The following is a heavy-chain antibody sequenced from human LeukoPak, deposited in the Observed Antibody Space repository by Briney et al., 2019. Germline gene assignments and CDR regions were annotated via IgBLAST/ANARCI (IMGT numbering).Heavy chain of an antibody. D-gene: IGHD3-9*01. CDR3: ARGYYDILTGYPDAFDI. J-gene: IGHJ3*02. CDR1: GFTVSSNY. Sequence: GGSLRLSCAASGFTVSSNYMSWVRQAPGKGLEWVSVIYSGGSTYYADSVKGRFTISRDNSKNTLYLQMNSLRAEDTAVYYCARGYYDILTGYPDAFDIWGQGTMVTVSS. CDR2: IYSGGST. V-gene: IGHV3-66*01.